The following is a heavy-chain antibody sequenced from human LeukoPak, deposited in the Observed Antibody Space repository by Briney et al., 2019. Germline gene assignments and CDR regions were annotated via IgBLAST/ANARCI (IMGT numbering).Heavy chain of an antibody. V-gene: IGHV4-59*08. D-gene: IGHD5-24*01. CDR1: GGSISSYY. Sequence: SETLSLTCTVSGGSISSYYWSWIRQPPGKGLEWIGYIYYSGSTNYNPSLKSRVTISVDTSKNQFSLKLSSVTAAVTAVYYCASIDRDGYNYYFDYWGQGTLVTVSS. J-gene: IGHJ4*02. CDR2: IYYSGST. CDR3: ASIDRDGYNYYFDY.